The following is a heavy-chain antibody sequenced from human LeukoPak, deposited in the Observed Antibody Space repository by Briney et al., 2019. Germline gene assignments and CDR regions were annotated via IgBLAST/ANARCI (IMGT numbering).Heavy chain of an antibody. Sequence: EASVKVSCKASGGTFSNYAISWVRQAPGQRLEWMGWINAGNGNTKYSQKFQGRVTITRDTSASTAYMELSSLRSEDTAVYYCARTTKWYSSGIDPWGQGTLVTVSS. CDR3: ARTTKWYSSGIDP. CDR1: GGTFSNYA. D-gene: IGHD6-19*01. CDR2: INAGNGNT. J-gene: IGHJ5*02. V-gene: IGHV1-3*01.